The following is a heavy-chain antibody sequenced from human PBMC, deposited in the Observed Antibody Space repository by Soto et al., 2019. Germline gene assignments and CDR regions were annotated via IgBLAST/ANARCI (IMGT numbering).Heavy chain of an antibody. CDR3: ARNHYYDSSGHEDY. J-gene: IGHJ4*02. Sequence: QVQLVQSGAEVKKPGSSVKVSCKASGGTFSSYTISWVRQAPGQGLEWMGRIIPILGIANYAQKFQGRVTITADKSTSTAYMELSSLRSEDTAVYYCARNHYYDSSGHEDYWGQGTLVTVSS. CDR2: IIPILGIA. D-gene: IGHD3-22*01. CDR1: GGTFSSYT. V-gene: IGHV1-69*02.